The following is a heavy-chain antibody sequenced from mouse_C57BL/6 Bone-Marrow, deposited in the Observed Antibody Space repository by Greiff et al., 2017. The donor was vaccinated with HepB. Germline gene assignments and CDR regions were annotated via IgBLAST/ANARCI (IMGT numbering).Heavy chain of an antibody. V-gene: IGHV1-5*01. CDR3: TSYDVGNYYAMDY. CDR1: GYTFTSYW. Sequence: VQLQQSGTVLARPGASVKMSCKTSGYTFTSYWMHWVKQRPGQGLEWIGAIYPGNSDTSYNQKFKGKAKLTAVTSASTAYMELSSLTNEDSAVYYCTSYDVGNYYAMDYWGQGTSVTVSS. CDR2: IYPGNSDT. J-gene: IGHJ4*01. D-gene: IGHD2-12*01.